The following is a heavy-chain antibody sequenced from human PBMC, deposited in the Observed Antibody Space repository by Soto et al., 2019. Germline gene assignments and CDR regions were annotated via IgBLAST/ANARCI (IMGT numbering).Heavy chain of an antibody. Sequence: QVQLVQSGAEVKKPGSSVTVSCKASGGTFSSYAISWVRQAPGQGLEWMGGIIPLIGTANYAQNFQGRITINADESTRTAYMELSSLRYDDTAVYYCARIGPNFWSGYRPSEGNDDWGQGTLVTVSS. CDR3: ARIGPNFWSGYRPSEGNDD. J-gene: IGHJ4*02. D-gene: IGHD3-3*01. CDR1: GGTFSSYA. V-gene: IGHV1-69*01. CDR2: IIPLIGTA.